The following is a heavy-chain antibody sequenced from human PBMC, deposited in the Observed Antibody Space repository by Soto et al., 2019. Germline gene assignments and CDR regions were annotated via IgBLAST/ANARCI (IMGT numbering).Heavy chain of an antibody. V-gene: IGHV3-30*18. CDR3: AKLLGSVASQVDV. Sequence: QVQLVESGGGVVQPGRSLRLSCVASGFSFSNYGMHWVRQAPGKGLEWVAVTSYDGSNKYYADSVKGRFTISRDNAKNTLYLQLNSLRPEDTAVYYCAKLLGSVASQVDVWGQGPTVTVSS. CDR2: TSYDGSNK. J-gene: IGHJ6*02. D-gene: IGHD2-8*02. CDR1: GFSFSNYG.